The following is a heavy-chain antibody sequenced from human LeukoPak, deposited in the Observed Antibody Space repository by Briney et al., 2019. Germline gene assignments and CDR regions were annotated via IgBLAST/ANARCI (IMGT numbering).Heavy chain of an antibody. D-gene: IGHD6-13*01. CDR2: ISGSSSAI. CDR1: GFTSGIYA. CDR3: AKPMYSSSWYGVVDY. V-gene: IGHV3-48*01. J-gene: IGHJ4*02. Sequence: PGGSLRLSCAASGFTSGIYAVSWVRQAPGKGLEWVSFISGSSSAIHYADSVKGRFTISRDNAKKSLYLQMNGLRAEDTARYYCAKPMYSSSWYGVVDYWGQGTLVTVSS.